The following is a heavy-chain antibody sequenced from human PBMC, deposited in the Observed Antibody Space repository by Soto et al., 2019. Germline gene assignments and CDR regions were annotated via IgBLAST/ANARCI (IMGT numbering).Heavy chain of an antibody. J-gene: IGHJ6*02. Sequence: SETLSLTCTVSGGSVSSGSFYWSWIRQPPGMGLEWIGFVYYIGRTNYNPSLKSRVAISVDTSKNQFSLKLSSVTAADTAVYYCAKECGSGFPFKYYYYYGMDVWGQGTTVTVSS. D-gene: IGHD3-10*01. CDR3: AKECGSGFPFKYYYYYGMDV. V-gene: IGHV4-61*01. CDR1: GGSVSSGSFY. CDR2: VYYIGRT.